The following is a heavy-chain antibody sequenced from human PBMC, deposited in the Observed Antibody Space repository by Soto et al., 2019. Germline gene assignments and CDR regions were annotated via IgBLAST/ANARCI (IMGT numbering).Heavy chain of an antibody. D-gene: IGHD3-10*01. CDR2: ISHDGSNR. CDR3: ASAGGH. Sequence: QVQLVESGGGVVQPGRSLRLPCAVSGFTFSSYTMHWVRQAPGKGLEWVARISHDGSNRYYADSVKGRFTISRDNSENTLYLQMNSLRTEDTAVYYCASAGGHWGQGTLVTVSS. V-gene: IGHV3-30-3*01. J-gene: IGHJ4*02. CDR1: GFTFSSYT.